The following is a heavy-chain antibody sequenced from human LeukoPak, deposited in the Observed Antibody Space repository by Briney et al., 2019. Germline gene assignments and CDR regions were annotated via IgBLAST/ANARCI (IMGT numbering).Heavy chain of an antibody. J-gene: IGHJ4*02. Sequence: SETLSLTCTVSGGCISGYFWSWLRQPPGKGLEWIGYISNSGSTNYNPSLKSRVTISVDTSKNQFSLKLSSVTAADTAVYYCARRVEYCGGDCTYYFDYWGQGTLVTVSS. V-gene: IGHV4-59*01. CDR2: ISNSGST. CDR1: GGCISGYF. D-gene: IGHD2-21*02. CDR3: ARRVEYCGGDCTYYFDY.